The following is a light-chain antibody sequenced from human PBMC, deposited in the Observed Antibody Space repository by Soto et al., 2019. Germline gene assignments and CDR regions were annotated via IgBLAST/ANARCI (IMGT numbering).Light chain of an antibody. CDR3: SSYTSSNTLV. J-gene: IGLJ3*02. V-gene: IGLV2-14*01. Sequence: QSALTQPASVSGSPGQSITISCTGTSSDVGGYKYVSWYQQHPGKAPKLIIYEVNNRPSGVSNRFSGSKSGNTASLSISGLQAEDEADYYCSSYTSSNTLVFGGGTKLTVL. CDR2: EVN. CDR1: SSDVGGYKY.